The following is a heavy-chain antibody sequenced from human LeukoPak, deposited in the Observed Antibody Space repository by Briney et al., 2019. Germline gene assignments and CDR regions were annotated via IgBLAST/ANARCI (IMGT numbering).Heavy chain of an antibody. CDR1: GVSISSSY. CDR3: ARGYYDGSGYSNAFDI. V-gene: IGHV4-59*01. D-gene: IGHD3-22*01. J-gene: IGHJ3*02. Sequence: SETLSLTCSVSGVSISSSYWSWIRQPPGKRLEWIGFIHQNGNTNYNPSLKSRVTMSVDTSKNQFSLQMRSVTAADTAVYYCARGYYDGSGYSNAFDIRGQGTMVAV. CDR2: IHQNGNT.